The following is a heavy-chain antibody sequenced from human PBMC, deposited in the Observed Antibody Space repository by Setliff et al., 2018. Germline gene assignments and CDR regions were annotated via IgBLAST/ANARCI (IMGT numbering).Heavy chain of an antibody. CDR1: GDSISSSSYY. D-gene: IGHD5-18*01. J-gene: IGHJ5*02. Sequence: PSETLSLTCTVSGDSISSSSYYWGWIRQYPGKGLEWIGYIYYSGSTYYNPSLKSRVTISLDTSKNQFSLKLSSVTAADTAVYYCARRGYRYSDNWFDPWGQGTLVTVSS. CDR2: IYYSGST. V-gene: IGHV4-39*01. CDR3: ARRGYRYSDNWFDP.